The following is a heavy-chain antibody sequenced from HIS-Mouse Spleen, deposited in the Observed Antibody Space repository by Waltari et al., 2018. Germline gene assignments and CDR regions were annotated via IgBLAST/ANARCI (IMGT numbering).Heavy chain of an antibody. J-gene: IGHJ5*02. D-gene: IGHD5-12*01. V-gene: IGHV3-7*01. CDR3: ARERRGPGWFDP. Sequence: EVQLVESGGGLVQPGGSLRPLGAASGFTLSSDWMGWVRQAPGKGLEWVANIKQDGSEKYYVDSVKGRFTISRDNAKNSLYLQMNSLRAEDTAVYYCARERRGPGWFDPWGQGTLVTVSS. CDR1: GFTLSSDW. CDR2: IKQDGSEK.